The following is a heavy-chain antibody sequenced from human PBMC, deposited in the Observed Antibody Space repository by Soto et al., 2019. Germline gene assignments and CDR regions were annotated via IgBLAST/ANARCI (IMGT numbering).Heavy chain of an antibody. CDR1: GFTFSSYA. CDR3: GRPLPWGQNYCMDV. Sequence: PGGYLILSCAASGFTFSSYAMSWVRQAPGKGLEWVSAISGSGGSTYYADSVKGRFTISRDTSKNTLHLQMDSLRDEDTAVYYCGRPLPWGQNYCMDVLGQGTTGAGSP. CDR2: ISGSGGST. J-gene: IGHJ6*01. D-gene: IGHD1-26*01. V-gene: IGHV3-23*01.